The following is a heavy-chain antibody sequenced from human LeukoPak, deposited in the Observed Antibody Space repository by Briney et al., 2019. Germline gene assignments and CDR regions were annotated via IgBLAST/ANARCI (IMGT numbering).Heavy chain of an antibody. V-gene: IGHV4-30-4*01. Sequence: PSETLSLTCTVSGGSISSGDYYWSWIRQPPGKGLEWIGYIYYSGSTYYNPSLKSRVTISVDTSKNQFSLKLSSVTAADTAVYYCARYCSSTSCSFFDYWGQGTLVTVSS. CDR3: ARYCSSTSCSFFDY. D-gene: IGHD2-2*01. CDR2: IYYSGST. CDR1: GGSISSGDYY. J-gene: IGHJ4*02.